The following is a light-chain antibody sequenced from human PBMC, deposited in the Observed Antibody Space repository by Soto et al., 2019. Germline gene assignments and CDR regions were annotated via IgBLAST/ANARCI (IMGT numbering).Light chain of an antibody. Sequence: DIQMTQSPSTLSGSVGDGVTITCRASQRISTWLAWYQQKPGKAPKLLIYAASSLQSGVPSRFSGSGSGTDFTLTIRSLQPEDFATYYCQQPISFPITFGQGTRLEIK. V-gene: IGKV1-12*01. J-gene: IGKJ5*01. CDR3: QQPISFPIT. CDR1: QRISTW. CDR2: AAS.